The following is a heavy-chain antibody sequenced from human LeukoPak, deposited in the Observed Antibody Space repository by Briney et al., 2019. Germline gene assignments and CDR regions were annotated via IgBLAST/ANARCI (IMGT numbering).Heavy chain of an antibody. D-gene: IGHD6-13*01. J-gene: IGHJ6*01. V-gene: IGHV3-33*01. CDR3: ARQVGGSRWYYYYYGMDV. CDR1: GFTFSSYG. CDR2: IWYDGSNK. Sequence: GGSLRLSCAASGFTFSSYGMHWVRQAPGKGLEWVAVIWYDGSNKYYADSVKGRSTISRDNSKNTLYLQMNSLRAEDTAVYYCARQVGGSRWYYYYYGMDVWGQGTTVTVSS.